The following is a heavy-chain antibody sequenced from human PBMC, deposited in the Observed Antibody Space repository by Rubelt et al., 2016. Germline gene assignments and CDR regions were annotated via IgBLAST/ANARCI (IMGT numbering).Heavy chain of an antibody. CDR2: INPSGGST. CDR1: GYTFTSHY. D-gene: IGHD6-19*01. Sequence: QVQLVQSGAEVKKPGASVKVSCKASGYTFTSHYMHWVRQAPGQGLEWMGIINPSGGSTSYAQKFQGRVTITRDTSASTAYMERSSLRSEDTAIYYCATGYSSGWYVAYWGQGTLVTVSS. CDR3: ATGYSSGWYVAY. V-gene: IGHV1-46*01. J-gene: IGHJ4*02.